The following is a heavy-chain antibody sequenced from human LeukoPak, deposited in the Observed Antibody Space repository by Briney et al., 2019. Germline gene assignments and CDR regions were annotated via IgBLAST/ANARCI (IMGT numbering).Heavy chain of an antibody. CDR3: ARGSYDILTGYYTYYYYYMDV. Sequence: PQASVKVSCKTSGYTFTGYYMHWVRQAPGQGLEWMGWINPNSGGTNYAQKFQGRVTMTRDTSISTAYMELSRLRSDDTAVYYCARGSYDILTGYYTYYYYYMDVWGKGTTVTISS. J-gene: IGHJ6*03. CDR2: INPNSGGT. CDR1: GYTFTGYY. V-gene: IGHV1-2*02. D-gene: IGHD3-9*01.